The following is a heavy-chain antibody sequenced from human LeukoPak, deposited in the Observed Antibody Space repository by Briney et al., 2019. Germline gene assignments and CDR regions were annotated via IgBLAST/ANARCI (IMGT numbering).Heavy chain of an antibody. CDR3: ARVANRVGANLYFDY. D-gene: IGHD1-26*01. CDR2: IIPIFGTA. CDR1: GGTFSSYA. V-gene: IGHV1-69*13. Sequence: SVKVSCKASGGTFSSYAISWVRQAPGQGLEWMGGIIPIFGTANYAQKFQGRVTITADESTSTAYMELSSLRSEDTAVYYCARVANRVGANLYFDYWGQGTLVTVSS. J-gene: IGHJ4*02.